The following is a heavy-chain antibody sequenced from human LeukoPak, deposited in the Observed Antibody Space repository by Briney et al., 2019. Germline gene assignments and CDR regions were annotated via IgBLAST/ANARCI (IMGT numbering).Heavy chain of an antibody. J-gene: IGHJ3*02. V-gene: IGHV1-2*02. CDR1: GYTFTGYY. CDR2: INPSSGGT. CDR3: AREETDDAFDI. Sequence: ASVKVSCKASGYTFTGYYMHWVRQAPGQGLEWMGWINPSSGGTNYAQKFQGRVTMTRDTSISTAYMELSRLRSDDTAVYYCAREETDDAFDIWGQGTMVTVSS.